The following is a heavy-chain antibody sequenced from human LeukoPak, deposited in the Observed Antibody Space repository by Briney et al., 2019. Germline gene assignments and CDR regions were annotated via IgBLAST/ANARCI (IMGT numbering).Heavy chain of an antibody. CDR2: MNPNSGNT. D-gene: IGHD3-16*02. V-gene: IGHV1-8*03. J-gene: IGHJ6*03. CDR1: GYTFTSYD. CDR3: ARFAKYYDYVWGSYRYYYYYMDV. Sequence: GASVKVSCKASGYTFTSYDINWVRQATGQGLEWMGWMNPNSGNTGYAQKFQGRVTITRNTSISTAYMELSSLRSEDTAVYYCARFAKYYDYVWGSYRYYYYYMDVWGKGTTVTVSS.